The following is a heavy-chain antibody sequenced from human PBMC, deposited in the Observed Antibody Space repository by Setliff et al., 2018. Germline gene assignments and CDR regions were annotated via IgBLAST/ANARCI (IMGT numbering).Heavy chain of an antibody. CDR2: VSFSGSA. CDR1: GVSIGDTYYY. V-gene: IGHV4-39*02. D-gene: IGHD2-21*01. CDR3: ARDPGFHSGTWSLDS. Sequence: PSETLSLTCTVSGVSIGDTYYYWAWIRQPPGKGLEWVGSVSFSGSAYFSPSLKRRVAISLDTSTNVFSLKLSSLIAADTAVYYCARDPGFHSGTWSLDSWGQGRLVTVSS. J-gene: IGHJ4*02.